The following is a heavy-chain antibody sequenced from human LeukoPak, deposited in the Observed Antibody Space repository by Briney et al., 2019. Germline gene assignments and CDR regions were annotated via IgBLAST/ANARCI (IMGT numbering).Heavy chain of an antibody. V-gene: IGHV3-9*01. Sequence: PGRSLRLSCAASGFTFDDYAMHWVRQAPGQGLEWVSGISWNSGSIGYADSVKGRFTISRDNAKNSLYLQMNSLRAEDTALYYCVRGSYRAKWGQGTLVTVSS. CDR3: VRGSYRAK. D-gene: IGHD1-26*01. J-gene: IGHJ4*02. CDR1: GFTFDDYA. CDR2: ISWNSGSI.